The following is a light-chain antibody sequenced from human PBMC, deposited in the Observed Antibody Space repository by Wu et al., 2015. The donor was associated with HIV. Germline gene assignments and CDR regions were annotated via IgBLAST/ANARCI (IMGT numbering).Light chain of an antibody. Sequence: EIVLTQFPATLSLSPGERATLSCRASQSVASFLAWYQQKPGQAPRLLIYDASNRATGIPARFSGSGSGTDFTLTISSLEPEDFAVYSCQQRRYWPLYTFGQGTKLEIK. CDR2: DAS. V-gene: IGKV3-11*01. CDR1: QSVASF. J-gene: IGKJ2*01. CDR3: QQRRYWPLYT.